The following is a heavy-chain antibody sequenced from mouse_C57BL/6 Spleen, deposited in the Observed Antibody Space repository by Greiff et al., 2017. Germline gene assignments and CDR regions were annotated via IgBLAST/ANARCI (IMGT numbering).Heavy chain of an antibody. Sequence: QVQLQQPGAELVMPGASVKLSCKASGYTFTSYWMHWVKQRPGQGLEWIGEIDPSDSYTNYNQKFKGKSTLTVDKSSSTAYMQLSSLTSEDSAVYYCARWDDGYYEAMDYWGQGTSVTVSS. V-gene: IGHV1-69*01. CDR1: GYTFTSYW. CDR2: IDPSDSYT. D-gene: IGHD2-3*01. CDR3: ARWDDGYYEAMDY. J-gene: IGHJ4*01.